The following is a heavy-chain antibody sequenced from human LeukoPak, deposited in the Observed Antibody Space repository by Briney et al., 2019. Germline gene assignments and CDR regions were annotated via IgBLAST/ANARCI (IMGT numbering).Heavy chain of an antibody. D-gene: IGHD3-9*01. J-gene: IGHJ5*02. CDR3: ARVSVDILTGYPSYWFDP. CDR2: ISAYNGNT. V-gene: IGHV1-18*01. Sequence: ASVKVSCKASGYTFTSYGISWVRQAPGQGLEWMGWISAYNGNTNYAQKLQGRVTMTTDTSTSTAYMELRSLRSDDTAVYYCARVSVDILTGYPSYWFDPWGQGTLVTVSS. CDR1: GYTFTSYG.